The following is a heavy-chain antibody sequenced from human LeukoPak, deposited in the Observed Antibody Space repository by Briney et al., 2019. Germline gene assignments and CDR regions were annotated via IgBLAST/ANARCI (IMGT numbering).Heavy chain of an antibody. V-gene: IGHV1-69*05. D-gene: IGHD2-15*01. CDR3: ARGDFGYCSGGSCYWSRHHFDY. CDR2: IIPIFGTA. J-gene: IGHJ4*02. CDR1: GGTFSSYA. Sequence: SVKVSCKASGGTFSSYAISWVRQAPGQGLEWMGGIIPIFGTANYAQKFQGRVTITTDESTSTAYMELSSLRSEDTAVYYCARGDFGYCSGGSCYWSRHHFDYWGQGTLVNVFS.